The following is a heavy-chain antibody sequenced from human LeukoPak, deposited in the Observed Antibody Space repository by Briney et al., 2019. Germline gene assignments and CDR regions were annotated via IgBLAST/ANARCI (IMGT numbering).Heavy chain of an antibody. CDR2: IFYSGST. D-gene: IGHD5-18*01. J-gene: IGHJ4*02. CDR3: ARQVGYTYGQVDY. Sequence: SETLSLTCTVSGDSISSSTYYCGWIRQPPGKGLEWIGTIFYSGSTYYNPSLKSRVTISVDTSKSQFSLKLSSVTAADTAVYYCARQVGYTYGQVDYWGQGSLVTVSS. V-gene: IGHV4-39*01. CDR1: GDSISSSTYY.